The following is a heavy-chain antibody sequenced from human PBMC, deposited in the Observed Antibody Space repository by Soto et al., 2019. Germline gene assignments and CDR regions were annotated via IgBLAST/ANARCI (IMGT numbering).Heavy chain of an antibody. CDR1: GGSISSYY. CDR2: IYYSGNT. D-gene: IGHD6-25*01. Sequence: SETLSLTCTVSGGSISSYYWSWIRQPPGKGLEWIGYIYYSGNTNYNPSLKSRVTISVDTSKNQFSLKLSSVTAADTAVYYCAKTERLAGYYMDVWGKGTTVTVSS. J-gene: IGHJ6*03. CDR3: AKTERLAGYYMDV. V-gene: IGHV4-59*08.